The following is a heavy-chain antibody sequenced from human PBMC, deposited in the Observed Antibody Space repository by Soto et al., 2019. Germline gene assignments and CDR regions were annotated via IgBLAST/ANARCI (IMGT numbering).Heavy chain of an antibody. Sequence: EVQLVESGEDLVKPGGSLRLSCAVSGVSVGSVWMNWVRQAPGKGLEWVGRIKSKSEGGTTDYAAPVKGRFIISRDDSKNTLYLQMNSLKVEDTAMYYCTTRSVRGGGDYWGQGTLVTVSS. V-gene: IGHV3-15*07. CDR1: GVSVGSVW. CDR3: TTRSVRGGGDY. J-gene: IGHJ4*02. CDR2: IKSKSEGGTT. D-gene: IGHD3-10*01.